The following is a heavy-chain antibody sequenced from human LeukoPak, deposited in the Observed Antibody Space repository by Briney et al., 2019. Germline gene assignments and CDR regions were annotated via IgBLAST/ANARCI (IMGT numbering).Heavy chain of an antibody. CDR2: ISGTTGNT. CDR1: GFIFSSYA. V-gene: IGHV3-23*01. D-gene: IGHD3-10*01. Sequence: GGSLRLSCAASGFIFSSYAMNWVRQAPGKGLEWVSAISGTTGNTYYVDSVKGRFTISRDNSKNTLYLQMNNLRGEDTGVYFCAPNHDSGSFGGPNWFDPWGQGTLVSVSS. CDR3: APNHDSGSFGGPNWFDP. J-gene: IGHJ5*02.